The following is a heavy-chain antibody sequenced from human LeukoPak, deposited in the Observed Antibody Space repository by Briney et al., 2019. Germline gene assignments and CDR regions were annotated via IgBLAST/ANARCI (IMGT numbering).Heavy chain of an antibody. Sequence: SQTLSLTCAISGDSVSSNSAAWNWIRQSPSRGLEWLGRTYYRSKWYNDYAVSVKSRITINPDTSKNQFSLQLNSVTPEDTAVYYCARTDDSSGYYLDYFDYWGQGTLVTVSS. D-gene: IGHD3-22*01. V-gene: IGHV6-1*01. CDR3: ARTDDSSGYYLDYFDY. CDR1: GDSVSSNSAA. CDR2: TYYRSKWYN. J-gene: IGHJ4*02.